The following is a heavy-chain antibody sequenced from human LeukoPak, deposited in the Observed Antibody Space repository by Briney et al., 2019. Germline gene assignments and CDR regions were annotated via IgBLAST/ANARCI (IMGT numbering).Heavy chain of an antibody. CDR1: GGSISSGSYY. Sequence: SETLSLTCTVSGGSISSGSYYWSWIRQPAGKGLEWIGRIYTSGSTYYNPSLKSRVTISVDTSKNQFSLKLSSVTAADTAVYYCARHGYSSSWPVDIIGHWFDPWGQGTLVTVSS. CDR2: IYTSGST. CDR3: ARHGYSSSWPVDIIGHWFDP. J-gene: IGHJ5*02. D-gene: IGHD6-13*01. V-gene: IGHV4-61*02.